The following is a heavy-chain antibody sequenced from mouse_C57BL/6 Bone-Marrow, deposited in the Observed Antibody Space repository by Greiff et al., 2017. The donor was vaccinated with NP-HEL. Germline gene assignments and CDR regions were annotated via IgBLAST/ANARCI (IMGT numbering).Heavy chain of an antibody. V-gene: IGHV1-81*01. Sequence: QVQLQQSGAELARPGASVKLSCKASGYTFTSYGISWVKQRTGQGLEWIGEIYPRSGNTYYNEKFNGKATLTADKSSSTAYMELRSLTSEDSAVYFCARFPYWGQGTLVTVSA. CDR3: ARFPY. CDR1: GYTFTSYG. CDR2: IYPRSGNT. J-gene: IGHJ3*01.